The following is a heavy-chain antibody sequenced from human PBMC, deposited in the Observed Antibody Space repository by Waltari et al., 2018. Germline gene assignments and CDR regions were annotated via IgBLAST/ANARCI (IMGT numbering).Heavy chain of an antibody. CDR1: GFTVSSNY. CDR3: ASRDSLELRLYDAFDI. J-gene: IGHJ3*02. CDR2: IYSGGST. Sequence: EVQLVVTGGGLIQPGGSLRLACAASGFTVSSNYMSWVRQAPGKGLEWVSVIYSGGSTYYADSVKGRFTISRDNSKNTLYLQMNSLRAEDTAVYYCASRDSLELRLYDAFDIWGQGTMVTVSS. D-gene: IGHD1-7*01. V-gene: IGHV3-53*02.